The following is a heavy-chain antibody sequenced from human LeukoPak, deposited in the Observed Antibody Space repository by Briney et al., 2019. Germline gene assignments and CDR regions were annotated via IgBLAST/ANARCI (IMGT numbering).Heavy chain of an antibody. Sequence: GGSLRLSCAASGFTFSSYWMSWVRQAPGKGLEWVANIKQDGSEKYYVDSVKGRFTISRDNAKNSLYLQMNSLRAEDTAVYYCAGKYYDYVWGSYRSPPDYWGQGTLVTVSS. CDR3: AGKYYDYVWGSYRSPPDY. D-gene: IGHD3-16*02. CDR2: IKQDGSEK. J-gene: IGHJ4*02. V-gene: IGHV3-7*01. CDR1: GFTFSSYW.